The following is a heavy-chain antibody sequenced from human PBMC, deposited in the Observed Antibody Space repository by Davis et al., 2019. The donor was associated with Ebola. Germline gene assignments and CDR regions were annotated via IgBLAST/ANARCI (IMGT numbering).Heavy chain of an antibody. CDR2: IYYTGNT. J-gene: IGHJ6*02. Sequence: PSETLSLTCSVSGGSVSSLNYYWSWIRQPPGKGLEWVGYIYYTGNTKYNPSLKSRVTMSVDTSKNQFSLKLSSVTAADTAVYYCARDRRQSYGAGVIDEYYGMDVWGQGTTVTVSS. V-gene: IGHV4-61*01. CDR1: GGSVSSLNYY. CDR3: ARDRRQSYGAGVIDEYYGMDV. D-gene: IGHD3-10*01.